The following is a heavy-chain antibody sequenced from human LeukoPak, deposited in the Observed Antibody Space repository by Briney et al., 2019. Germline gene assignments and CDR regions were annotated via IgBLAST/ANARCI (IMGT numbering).Heavy chain of an antibody. Sequence: SETLSLTCTVSGGSASNASYYWSWIRQPPGKGLDWIGYVYYTGSTHYSPSLKSRVTVSVDTSKNQFSLKLTSVTAADTAFYYCARVRYGRGSYYFTNGGQGPLVTVSS. J-gene: IGHJ1*01. CDR2: VYYTGST. V-gene: IGHV4-61*01. D-gene: IGHD3-10*01. CDR3: ARVRYGRGSYYFTN. CDR1: GGSASNASYY.